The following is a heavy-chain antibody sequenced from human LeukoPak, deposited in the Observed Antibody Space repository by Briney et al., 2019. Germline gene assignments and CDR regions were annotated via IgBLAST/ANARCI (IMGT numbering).Heavy chain of an antibody. CDR1: GFTFSSYA. D-gene: IGHD2-21*01. Sequence: GGSLRLSCTASGFTFSSYAMSWVRQAPGKGLEWVSGISGSGGSTYYADSVKGRFTISRDNSKNTLYLQMNSLRAEDTAVYYCAKARDGRSFDYWGQGTLVTVSS. V-gene: IGHV3-23*01. CDR3: AKARDGRSFDY. J-gene: IGHJ4*02. CDR2: ISGSGGST.